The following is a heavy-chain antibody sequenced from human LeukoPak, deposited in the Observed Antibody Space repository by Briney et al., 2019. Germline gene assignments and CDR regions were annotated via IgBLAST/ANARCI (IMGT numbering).Heavy chain of an antibody. J-gene: IGHJ4*02. CDR3: ATEKGGYRYYFDY. CDR1: GGTFSSYA. D-gene: IGHD6-25*01. V-gene: IGHV1-69*05. CDR2: IIPIFGTA. Sequence: GASVKVSCKASGGTFSSYAISWVRQAPGRGLEWMGGIIPIFGTANYAQKFQGRVTITTDESTSTAYMELSSLRSEDTAVYYCATEKGGYRYYFDYWGQGTLVTVSS.